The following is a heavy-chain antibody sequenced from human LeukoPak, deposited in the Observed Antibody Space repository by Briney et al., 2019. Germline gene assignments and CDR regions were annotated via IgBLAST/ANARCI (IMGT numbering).Heavy chain of an antibody. V-gene: IGHV1-46*01. CDR1: GYTFTGYY. CDR3: ARGPHPGYYDSSGYPPSYY. Sequence: ASVKVSCKASGYTFTGYYMHWVRQAPGQGLEWMGIINPSGGSTSYAQKFQGRVTMTRDTSTSTVYMELSSLRSEDTAVYYCARGPHPGYYDSSGYPPSYYWGQGTLVTVSS. CDR2: INPSGGST. D-gene: IGHD3-22*01. J-gene: IGHJ4*02.